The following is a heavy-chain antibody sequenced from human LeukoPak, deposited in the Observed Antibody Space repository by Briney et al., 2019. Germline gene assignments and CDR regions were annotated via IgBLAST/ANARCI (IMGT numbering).Heavy chain of an antibody. J-gene: IGHJ6*03. V-gene: IGHV1-8*01. D-gene: IGHD6-13*01. CDR1: GYTFTSYD. CDR2: MNPNSGNT. CDR3: ARGRGSSSSWYDYYYYYYMDV. Sequence: GASVKVSCKASGYTFTSYDINWVRQATGQGLEWMGWMNPNSGNTGYAQKLQGRVTMTRNTSISTAYMELSSLRSEDTAVYYCARGRGSSSSWYDYYYYYYMDVWGKGTTVTVSS.